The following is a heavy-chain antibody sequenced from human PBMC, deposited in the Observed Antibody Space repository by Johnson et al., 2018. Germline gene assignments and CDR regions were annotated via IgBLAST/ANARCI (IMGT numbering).Heavy chain of an antibody. CDR3: AKAPRVEGYGMDV. J-gene: IGHJ6*02. V-gene: IGHV3-30*02. CDR2: IWYDGSNK. Sequence: QVQLVESGGGLVQPGGSLRLSCAASGFTFSSQAMIWVRQAPGKGLEGVAVIWYDGSNKYYADAVKGRFTISRDNSKNTLYLQRNSLRAEDTAVYDCAKAPRVEGYGMDVWGQGTTVTVSS. CDR1: GFTFSSQA. D-gene: IGHD1-1*01.